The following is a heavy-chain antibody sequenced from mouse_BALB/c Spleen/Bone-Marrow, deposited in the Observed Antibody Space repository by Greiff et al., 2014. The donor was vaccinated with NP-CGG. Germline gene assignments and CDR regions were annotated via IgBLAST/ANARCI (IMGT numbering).Heavy chain of an antibody. D-gene: IGHD2-14*01. V-gene: IGHV1S130*01. CDR3: ARSYRFWYFDV. J-gene: IGHJ1*01. CDR2: IHPNSGNT. CDR1: GYTFTSSW. Sequence: VQLQESGSVLARPGASVKLSCKASGYTFTSSWMHWAKRRPGQGLEWIGDIHPNSGNTNYNEKFRGKATLTVDTSSNTAYVDLSSLTSEDSAVYYCARSYRFWYFDVWGAGTTVTVSS.